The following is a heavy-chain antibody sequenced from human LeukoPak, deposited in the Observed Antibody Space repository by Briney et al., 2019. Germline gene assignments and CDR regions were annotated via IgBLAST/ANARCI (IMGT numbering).Heavy chain of an antibody. CDR2: IKQDGSEK. Sequence: GGALRLSCAASGFTFSSWWMSWVRQAPGKGLEGVANIKQDGSEKYYVDSVKGRITISRDNAKNSLYLQMNSLRAEDTAVYYCARGYGNYGYWGQGTLVTVSS. CDR3: ARGYGNYGY. J-gene: IGHJ4*02. V-gene: IGHV3-7*01. D-gene: IGHD4-11*01. CDR1: GFTFSSWW.